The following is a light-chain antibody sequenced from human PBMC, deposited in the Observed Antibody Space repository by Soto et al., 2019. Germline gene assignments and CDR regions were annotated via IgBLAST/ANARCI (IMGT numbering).Light chain of an antibody. CDR2: GAS. CDR3: QQYNNWLT. V-gene: IGKV3-15*01. Sequence: VVVTQSPATLSVSPGEGATLSCRASQNVNNNLAWYQQKPGQAPRLLIYGASTRATGIPARFSGSGSGTEFTLTISSLQSEDFAVYYCQQYNNWLTFGGATKVEIK. J-gene: IGKJ4*01. CDR1: QNVNNN.